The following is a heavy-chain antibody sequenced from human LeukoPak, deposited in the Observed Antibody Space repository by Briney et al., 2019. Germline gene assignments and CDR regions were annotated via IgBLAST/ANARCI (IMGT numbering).Heavy chain of an antibody. Sequence: GGSLRLSCAASGFSFITYNMNWVRQAPGKGLESVSLIYGDGRTSYADSVKGRCTISRDNSKNTLDLQVNSLRVEDTAVYYCARGLFLSGYLDAFDMWGQGTVVTVSS. CDR3: ARGLFLSGYLDAFDM. CDR1: GFSFITYN. V-gene: IGHV3-53*01. J-gene: IGHJ3*02. D-gene: IGHD3-22*01. CDR2: IYGDGRT.